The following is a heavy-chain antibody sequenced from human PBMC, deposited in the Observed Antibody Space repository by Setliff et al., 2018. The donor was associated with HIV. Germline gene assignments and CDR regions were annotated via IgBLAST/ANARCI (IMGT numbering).Heavy chain of an antibody. CDR2: ISSSGSTI. J-gene: IGHJ4*02. D-gene: IGHD3-22*01. Sequence: GESLKISCAASRFTFSTYSMNWVRQAPGKGLEWISYISSSGSTIFYADSVKGRFTISRDNAKNSLYLQMNSLRAEDTAVYYCALFYYGSSGHFDYWGQGTLVTVSS. CDR3: ALFYYGSSGHFDY. CDR1: RFTFSTYS. V-gene: IGHV3-48*01.